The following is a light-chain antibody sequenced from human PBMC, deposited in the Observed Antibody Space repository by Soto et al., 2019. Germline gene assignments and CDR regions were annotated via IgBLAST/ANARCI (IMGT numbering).Light chain of an antibody. J-gene: IGKJ1*01. CDR3: QQRSNWPGT. Sequence: EIVLTQSPSTLSCSPLERCTLSGRASQSVSKYLGWYQQKPGQAPRLLIYDASNRATGIPARFSGSGSGTDFTLTISSLEPEDFAVYYCQQRSNWPGTFGQGTKVDIK. V-gene: IGKV3-11*01. CDR1: QSVSKY. CDR2: DAS.